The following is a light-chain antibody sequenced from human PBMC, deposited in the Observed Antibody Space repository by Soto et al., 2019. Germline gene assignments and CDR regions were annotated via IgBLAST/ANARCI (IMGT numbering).Light chain of an antibody. J-gene: IGKJ1*01. CDR1: QSVSSN. V-gene: IGKV3-15*01. CDR2: GAS. CDR3: QQYNNWPWK. Sequence: EIVMTKFPATLSLSTGERATLSCRASQSVSSNLAWYQQKPGQAPRLLIYGASTRATGIPARFSGSGSGTEFTLTISSLQSEDFAVYYCQQYNNWPWKFGQGTKVDIK.